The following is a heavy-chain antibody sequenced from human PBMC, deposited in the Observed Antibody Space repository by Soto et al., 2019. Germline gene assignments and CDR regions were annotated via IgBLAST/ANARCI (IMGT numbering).Heavy chain of an antibody. V-gene: IGHV3-15*01. Sequence: EVQLVESGGGLVKPGGSLRLSCAASGFTFTNAWMSWVRQAPGKGLEWVGHIKSRADDGTTDYAAPLKGRFTISRDDSKNMLYLQMNSLKTEDTAVYFCATEGIASRPPFDYWGQGTLVTVSS. J-gene: IGHJ4*02. D-gene: IGHD6-13*01. CDR1: GFTFTNAW. CDR2: IKSRADDGTT. CDR3: ATEGIASRPPFDY.